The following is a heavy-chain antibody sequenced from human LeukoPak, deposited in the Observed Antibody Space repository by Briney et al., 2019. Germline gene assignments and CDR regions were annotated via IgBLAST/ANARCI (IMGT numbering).Heavy chain of an antibody. CDR3: TRVGYIDEGIDY. CDR1: GFPFSSYW. CDR2: IKQDGSKK. D-gene: IGHD5-24*01. Sequence: GVLRPSCVASGFPFSSYWMTWVRQAPGKGLEWVANIKQDGSKKSYVDSVKGRFTISRDNAKNSLYLQMNSLRAEDTAIYYCTRVGYIDEGIDYWGQGTLVTVSS. J-gene: IGHJ4*02. V-gene: IGHV3-7*04.